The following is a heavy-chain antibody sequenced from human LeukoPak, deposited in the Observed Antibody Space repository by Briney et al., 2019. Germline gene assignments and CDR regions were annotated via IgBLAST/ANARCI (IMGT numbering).Heavy chain of an antibody. CDR1: GGSISSYY. V-gene: IGHV4-59*01. CDR3: ASGYSYGHFDY. J-gene: IGHJ4*02. D-gene: IGHD5-18*01. Sequence: SETLSLTCTVSGGSISSYYWSWIRQPPGKGLEWTGYIYYSGSTNYNPSLKSRVTVSVDTSKKQFSLKLSSVTAADTAVYYCASGYSYGHFDYWGQGTLVTVSS. CDR2: IYYSGST.